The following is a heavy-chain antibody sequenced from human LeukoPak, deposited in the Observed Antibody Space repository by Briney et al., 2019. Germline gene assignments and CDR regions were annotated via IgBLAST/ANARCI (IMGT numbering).Heavy chain of an antibody. CDR1: GFTFSSYW. Sequence: GGSLRLSCAASGFTFSSYWMHWVRQAPGKGLEWVSSISSSSSYIYYADSVKGRFTISRDNAKNSLYLQMNSLRAEDTAVYYCARDTAMVWGAFDYWGQGTLVTVSS. V-gene: IGHV3-21*01. J-gene: IGHJ4*02. CDR3: ARDTAMVWGAFDY. D-gene: IGHD5-18*01. CDR2: ISSSSSYI.